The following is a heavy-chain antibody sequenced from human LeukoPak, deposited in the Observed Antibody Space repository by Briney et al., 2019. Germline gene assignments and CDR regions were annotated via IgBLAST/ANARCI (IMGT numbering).Heavy chain of an antibody. J-gene: IGHJ3*02. CDR1: GFTFSSYA. CDR3: AKTPSYDILTGISPFDAFDI. Sequence: PGGSLRLSCAASGFTFSSYAMSWVRQAPGKGLEWVSAISGSGGSTYYADSVKGRFTISRDNSKNTLYLQMNSLRAEDTAVYYCAKTPSYDILTGISPFDAFDIWGQGTMVTVSS. D-gene: IGHD3-9*01. V-gene: IGHV3-23*01. CDR2: ISGSGGST.